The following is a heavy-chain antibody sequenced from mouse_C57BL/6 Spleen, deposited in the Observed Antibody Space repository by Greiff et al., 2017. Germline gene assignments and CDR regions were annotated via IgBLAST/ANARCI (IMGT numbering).Heavy chain of an antibody. CDR1: GYSITSGYY. Sequence: EVQRVESGPGLVKPSQSLSLTCSVTGYSITSGYYWNWIRQFPGNKLEWMGYISYDGSNNYNPSLKNRISITRDTSKNQFFLKLNSVTTEDTATYYCARDRYYYGSSFYYYAMDYWGQGTSVTVSS. D-gene: IGHD1-1*01. J-gene: IGHJ4*01. CDR2: ISYDGSN. V-gene: IGHV3-6*01. CDR3: ARDRYYYGSSFYYYAMDY.